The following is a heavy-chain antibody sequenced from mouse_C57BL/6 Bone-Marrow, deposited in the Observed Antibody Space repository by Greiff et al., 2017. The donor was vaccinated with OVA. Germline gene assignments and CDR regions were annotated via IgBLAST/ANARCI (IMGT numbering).Heavy chain of an antibody. V-gene: IGHV1-81*01. Sequence: QVQLQQSGAELARPGASVKLSCKASGYTFTSYGISWVKQRTGQGLEWIGEIYPRSGNTYYNEKFKGKATLTADKSSSTAYMELRSLTSEDAAVYFCARRGLLRWGQGTLVTVSA. CDR1: GYTFTSYG. CDR2: IYPRSGNT. J-gene: IGHJ3*01. CDR3: ARRGLLR. D-gene: IGHD2-3*01.